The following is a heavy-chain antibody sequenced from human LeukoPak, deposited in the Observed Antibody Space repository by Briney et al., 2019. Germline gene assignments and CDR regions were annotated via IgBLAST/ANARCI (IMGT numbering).Heavy chain of an antibody. CDR3: ARDDYDSNGYYLFDC. Sequence: PGGSLRLSCAASGFTVSSKYMSWVRQAPGKGLEWVSVIYSTGDTRYADSVKGRFTISRDNSKNTLYLQMNSLRAEDTAVYYCARDDYDSNGYYLFDCWGQGTLVTVSS. J-gene: IGHJ4*02. CDR2: IYSTGDT. D-gene: IGHD3-22*01. V-gene: IGHV3-66*01. CDR1: GFTVSSKY.